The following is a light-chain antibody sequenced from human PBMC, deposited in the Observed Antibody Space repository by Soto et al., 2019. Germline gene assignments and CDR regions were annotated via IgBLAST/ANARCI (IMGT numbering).Light chain of an antibody. CDR3: QSYDSSLSVVV. CDR2: GNS. V-gene: IGLV1-40*01. CDR1: SSNIGAGYD. Sequence: QSVLTQPPSVSGAPGQRVTISCTGSSSNIGAGYDVQWYQQLPGTAPKLLMYGNSNRPSGVPDRFSASKSGTSASLAITGLQAEDEADYYCQSYDSSLSVVVFGGGTKLTVL. J-gene: IGLJ2*01.